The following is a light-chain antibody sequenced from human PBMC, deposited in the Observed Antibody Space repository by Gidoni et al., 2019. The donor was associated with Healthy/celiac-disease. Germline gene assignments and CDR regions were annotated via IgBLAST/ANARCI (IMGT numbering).Light chain of an antibody. CDR3: QQRSNWTAYT. V-gene: IGKV3-11*01. CDR1: QSVSSY. Sequence: EIELTQSPSTLSVSPGERATLSCRASQSVSSYLAWYQQKPGKAPRLLIYAESNRPTGIPARFSGSGSGTDFTLTISSLEPEDYAVYYYQQRSNWTAYTFGQGTKLEIK. J-gene: IGKJ2*01. CDR2: AES.